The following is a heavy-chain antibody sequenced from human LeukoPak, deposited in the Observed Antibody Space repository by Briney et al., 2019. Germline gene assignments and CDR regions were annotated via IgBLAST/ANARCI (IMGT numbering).Heavy chain of an antibody. CDR3: ARLQGYCSGGSCYSSYYYYGMDV. V-gene: IGHV4-59*08. CDR1: GGSISSYY. CDR2: IYYSGST. D-gene: IGHD2-15*01. J-gene: IGHJ6*02. Sequence: SETLSLTCTVSGGSISSYYWSWIRQPPGKGLEWIGYIYYSGSTNYNPFLKSRVTISVDTSKNQFSLKLSSVTAADTAVYYCARLQGYCSGGSCYSSYYYYGMDVWGQGTTVTVSS.